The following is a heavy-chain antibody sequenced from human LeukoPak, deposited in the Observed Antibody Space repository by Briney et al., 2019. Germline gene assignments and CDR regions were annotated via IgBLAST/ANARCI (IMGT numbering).Heavy chain of an antibody. Sequence: ASVKVSCKVSGYTLTELSMHWVRQAPGKGLEWMGGFDPEDGETIYAQKFQGRVTMTEDTSTDTAYMELSSLRSEDTAVYYCATVKMVRGGGWFDPWGQGTLVTVSS. V-gene: IGHV1-24*01. CDR3: ATVKMVRGGGWFDP. D-gene: IGHD3-10*01. J-gene: IGHJ5*02. CDR1: GYTLTELS. CDR2: FDPEDGET.